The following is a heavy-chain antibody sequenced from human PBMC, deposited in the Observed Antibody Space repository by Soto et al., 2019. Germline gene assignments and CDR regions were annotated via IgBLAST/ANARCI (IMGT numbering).Heavy chain of an antibody. Sequence: EVQLVESGGGLVQPGRSLRLSCAPSGFSFDDHAMHWVWQAAGKGLEWVSGISWDTKTIGYADSVEGRLTISRDNAKNSLYLQMISLRPEDTALYYCAKAGGGLMGYYYGMDVWGQGTTVTVSS. CDR3: AKAGGGLMGYYYGMDV. V-gene: IGHV3-9*01. J-gene: IGHJ6*02. CDR1: GFSFDDHA. D-gene: IGHD3-10*01. CDR2: ISWDTKTI.